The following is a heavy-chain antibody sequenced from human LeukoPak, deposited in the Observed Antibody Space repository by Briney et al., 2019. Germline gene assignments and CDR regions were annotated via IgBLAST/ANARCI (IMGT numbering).Heavy chain of an antibody. D-gene: IGHD3-10*02. CDR1: GFTFSIYE. CDR2: INWNGSGA. Sequence: GGSLRLSCVASGFTFSIYEMNWVRQAPGKGLEWVSGINWNGSGAGYADSVKGRFTISRDNAKNSLYLQMNSLRAEDTAVYYCAELGITMIGGVWGKGTTVTISS. CDR3: AELGITMIGGV. J-gene: IGHJ6*04. V-gene: IGHV3-20*04.